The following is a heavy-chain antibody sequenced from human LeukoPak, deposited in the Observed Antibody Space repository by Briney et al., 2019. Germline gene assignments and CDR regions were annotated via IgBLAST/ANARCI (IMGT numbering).Heavy chain of an antibody. CDR1: GFTFDDYD. D-gene: IGHD3-10*02. V-gene: IGHV3-20*04. CDR2: ITWNGGGT. Sequence: GGSLRLSCAASGFTFDDYDMSWVRQAPGKGLKWVAGITWNGGGTGYVGSVKGRFTISRDKAKKSLYLQMNSLRAEDTAVYYCAELGITMIGGVWGKGTTVTISS. CDR3: AELGITMIGGV. J-gene: IGHJ6*04.